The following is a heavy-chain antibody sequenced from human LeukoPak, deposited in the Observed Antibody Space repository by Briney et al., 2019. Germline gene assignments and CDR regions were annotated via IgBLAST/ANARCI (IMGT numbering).Heavy chain of an antibody. CDR1: GGSISSYY. V-gene: IGHV4-4*07. J-gene: IGHJ6*02. Sequence: ETLSLTCTVSGGSISSYYWSWIRQPAGKGLEWIGRIYTSGSTNYNPSLKSRVTMSVDTSKNQFSLKLSSVTAADTAVYYCARGTRHGYCSSTSCYYYYYGMDVWGQGTTVTVSS. CDR3: ARGTRHGYCSSTSCYYYYYGMDV. CDR2: IYTSGST. D-gene: IGHD2-2*01.